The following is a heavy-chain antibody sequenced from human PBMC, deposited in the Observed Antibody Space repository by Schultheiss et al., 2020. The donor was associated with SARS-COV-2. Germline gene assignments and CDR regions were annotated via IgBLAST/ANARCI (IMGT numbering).Heavy chain of an antibody. CDR3: ARDLIRDPYYYYGMDV. CDR2: IIPIFGTA. J-gene: IGHJ6*02. Sequence: SVKVSCKASGGTFSSYFINWVRQAPGQGLEWMGGIIPIFGTANYAQKFQGRVTITADESTSTAYMELRSLRSDDTAVYYCARDLIRDPYYYYGMDVWGQGTTVTVSS. V-gene: IGHV1-69*13. D-gene: IGHD5-24*01. CDR1: GGTFSSYF.